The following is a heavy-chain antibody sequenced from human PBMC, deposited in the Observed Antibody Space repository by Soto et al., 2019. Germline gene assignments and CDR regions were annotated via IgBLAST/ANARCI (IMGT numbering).Heavy chain of an antibody. CDR1: GGSISSGGYS. V-gene: IGHV4-30-2*01. CDR2: IYHSGST. Sequence: QLQLQESGSGLVKPSQTLSLTCAVSGGSISSGGYSWSWIRQPPGKGLEWIGYIYHSGSTYYNPSLKSRVTISVDRSKNQFSLQLSSVTAADTAVYYCARATSSPSEGYYYYGMDVWGQGTTVTVSS. D-gene: IGHD5-12*01. CDR3: ARATSSPSEGYYYYGMDV. J-gene: IGHJ6*02.